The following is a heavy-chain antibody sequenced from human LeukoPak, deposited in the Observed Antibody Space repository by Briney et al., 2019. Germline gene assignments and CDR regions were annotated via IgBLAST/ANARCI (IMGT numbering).Heavy chain of an antibody. J-gene: IGHJ4*02. D-gene: IGHD6-13*01. Sequence: ASVKVSCKASGYTFTSYYMHWVRQAPGQGLEWMGIINPSGGSTSYAQKFQGRVTMTRDTSTSTVYMELSSLRSEDMAVYYCARPNLPGYSSSWYDYWGQGTLVTVSS. CDR1: GYTFTSYY. CDR2: INPSGGST. V-gene: IGHV1-46*01. CDR3: ARPNLPGYSSSWYDY.